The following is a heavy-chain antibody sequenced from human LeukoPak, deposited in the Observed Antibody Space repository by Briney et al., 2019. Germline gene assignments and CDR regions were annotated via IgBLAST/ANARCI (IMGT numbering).Heavy chain of an antibody. V-gene: IGHV3-7*01. Sequence: GGSLRLSRAASGFTFSDSWMSWVRQAPGKRLEWVANMNQDGSAKGYVDSVKGRFTISRDNARNSLYLQMSSPRPEDTAVYYCATYTHWVAGDVWGQGTTVTVSS. D-gene: IGHD3-16*01. CDR3: ATYTHWVAGDV. CDR2: MNQDGSAK. J-gene: IGHJ6*02. CDR1: GFTFSDSW.